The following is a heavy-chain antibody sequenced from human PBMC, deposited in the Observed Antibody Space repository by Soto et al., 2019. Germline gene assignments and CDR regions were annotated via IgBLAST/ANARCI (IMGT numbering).Heavy chain of an antibody. Sequence: SVKVSCKASGGTFSSYTISWVRQAPGQGLEWMGRIIPILGIANYAQKFQGRVTITADKSTSTAYMELSSLRSEDTAVYYGAGYPCDLPTVITSGGSWFDPWGQRTPVTVSS. J-gene: IGHJ5*02. CDR2: IIPILGIA. CDR1: GGTFSSYT. D-gene: IGHD4-4*01. V-gene: IGHV1-69*02. CDR3: AGYPCDLPTVITSGGSWFDP.